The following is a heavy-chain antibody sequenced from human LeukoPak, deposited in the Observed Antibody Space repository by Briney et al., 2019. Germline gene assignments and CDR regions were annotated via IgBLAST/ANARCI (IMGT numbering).Heavy chain of an antibody. V-gene: IGHV3-21*01. D-gene: IGHD4-23*01. J-gene: IGHJ4*02. CDR2: ISSSSSYI. Sequence: GGSLRLSCAASGFTFSSYSMNWVRQAPGKGLEWVSSISSSSSYIYYADSVKGRFTISRDNAKNSLHLQMNSLRAEDTAVYFCARARTVVDSIPDYWGQGTLVTVSS. CDR3: ARARTVVDSIPDY. CDR1: GFTFSSYS.